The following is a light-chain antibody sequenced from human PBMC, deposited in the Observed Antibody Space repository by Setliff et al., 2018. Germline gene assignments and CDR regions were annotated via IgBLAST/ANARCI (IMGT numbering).Light chain of an antibody. CDR3: GTWDSSLSEVL. Sequence: SVLTQPPSVSAAPGQKVTISCSGNSSNIGNSYVSWYQQLPGKAPKLLIYDNNERPSGIPDRFSGSKSGTSATLGITGLQTGDEAVYYCGTWDSSLSEVLFGGGTKVTVL. CDR2: DNN. V-gene: IGLV1-51*01. CDR1: SSNIGNSY. J-gene: IGLJ2*01.